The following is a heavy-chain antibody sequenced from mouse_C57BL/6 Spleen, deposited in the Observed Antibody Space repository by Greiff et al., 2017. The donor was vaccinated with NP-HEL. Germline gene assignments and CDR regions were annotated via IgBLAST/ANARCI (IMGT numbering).Heavy chain of an antibody. CDR2: IYPRSGNT. J-gene: IGHJ2*01. V-gene: IGHV1-81*01. Sequence: VQLQQSGAELARPGASVKLSCKASGYTFTSYGISWVKQRTGQGLEWIGEIYPRSGNTYYNEKFKGKATLTADKSSSTAYMELRSLTSEDSAVYFCARWRGTAQATDYFDYWGQGTTLTVSS. CDR3: ARWRGTAQATDYFDY. D-gene: IGHD3-2*02. CDR1: GYTFTSYG.